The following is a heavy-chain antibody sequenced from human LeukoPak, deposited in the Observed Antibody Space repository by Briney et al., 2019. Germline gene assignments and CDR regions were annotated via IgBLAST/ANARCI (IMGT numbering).Heavy chain of an antibody. CDR1: GGSVSSYY. Sequence: SETLSLTCTVSGGSVSSYYWSWIRQPPGKGLEWIGYIYYSGSTNYNPSLKSRVTISVDTSKNQFSLKLSSVTAADTAVYYCARLYGNWFDPWGQGTLVTVSS. J-gene: IGHJ5*02. V-gene: IGHV4-59*02. D-gene: IGHD2-8*01. CDR3: ARLYGNWFDP. CDR2: IYYSGST.